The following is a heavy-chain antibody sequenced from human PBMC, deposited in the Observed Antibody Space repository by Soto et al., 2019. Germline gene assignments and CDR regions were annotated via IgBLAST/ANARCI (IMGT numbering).Heavy chain of an antibody. CDR2: INHSGST. Sequence: PSETLSLTCAVYGGSFSGYYWSWIRQPPGKGLEWIGEINHSGSTNYNPSLKSRVTISVDTSKNQFSLKLSSVTAADTAVYYCASDPKNCSSTSCTNDYWGQGTLVTVSS. CDR3: ASDPKNCSSTSCTNDY. J-gene: IGHJ4*02. V-gene: IGHV4-34*01. CDR1: GGSFSGYY. D-gene: IGHD2-2*01.